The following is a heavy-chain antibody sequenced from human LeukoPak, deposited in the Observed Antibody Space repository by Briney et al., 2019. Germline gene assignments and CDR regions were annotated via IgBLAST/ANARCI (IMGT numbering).Heavy chain of an antibody. CDR3: AKAPVTSCRGAYCYPFDY. CDR2: IDSSGTI. Sequence: GGSLRLSCAASGFTFSDYFMSWIRQGPGKGLEWVSHIDSSGTIYYADSVKGRATISRDSSKNTLYLQMNSLRAEDAAVYYCAKAPVTSCRGAYCYPFDYWGQGTLVTVSS. D-gene: IGHD2-21*01. CDR1: GFTFSDYF. J-gene: IGHJ4*02. V-gene: IGHV3-11*01.